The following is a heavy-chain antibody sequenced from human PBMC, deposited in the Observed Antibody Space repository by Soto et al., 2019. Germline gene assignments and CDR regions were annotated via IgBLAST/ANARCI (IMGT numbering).Heavy chain of an antibody. CDR3: AGGYCSGGSGYEESALDY. D-gene: IGHD2-15*01. CDR1: GGTFSSYA. J-gene: IGHJ4*02. V-gene: IGHV1-69*01. Sequence: QVQLVQSGAEVKKPGSSVKVSCKASGGTFSSYAISWVRQAPGQGLEWMGGIIPIFGTANYAQKFQGRVTITADESTSTAYMELSSLRSEDTAVYYCAGGYCSGGSGYEESALDYWGQGTLVTVSS. CDR2: IIPIFGTA.